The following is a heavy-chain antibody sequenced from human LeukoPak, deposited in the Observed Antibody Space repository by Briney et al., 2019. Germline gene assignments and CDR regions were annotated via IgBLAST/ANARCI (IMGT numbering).Heavy chain of an antibody. J-gene: IGHJ4*02. V-gene: IGHV5-51*04. Sequence: GESLKISCKGSGYSFTSYWIGWVRQMPGKGLEWMGIIYPGDSDTGDSPSFQGQVTISAAKPISTAYLQWSSLKASDTAMYYCARGRGHIVVVTAIPVGYYFDYWGQGTLVTVSS. CDR2: IYPGDSDT. CDR3: ARGRGHIVVVTAIPVGYYFDY. CDR1: GYSFTSYW. D-gene: IGHD2-21*02.